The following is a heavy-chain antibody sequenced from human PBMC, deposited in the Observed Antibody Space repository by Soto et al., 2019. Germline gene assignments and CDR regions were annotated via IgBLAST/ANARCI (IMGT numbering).Heavy chain of an antibody. Sequence: HQDPGQGLEWMGRIIPIYGTTNYAQKFQGRVTMSRDTSTSTVYMELSSLRSEDTAVYYCASDHPSDTAYPALWGSGTPV. V-gene: IGHV1-46*01. CDR2: IIPIYGTT. J-gene: IGHJ2*01. CDR3: ASDHPSDTAYPAL. D-gene: IGHD5-18*01.